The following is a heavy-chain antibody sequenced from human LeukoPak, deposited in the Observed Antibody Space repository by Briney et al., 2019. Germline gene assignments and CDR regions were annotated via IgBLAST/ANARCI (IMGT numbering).Heavy chain of an antibody. CDR2: IYYSGST. J-gene: IGHJ4*02. D-gene: IGHD3-3*01. CDR3: AGSTIFGVIIRDS. Sequence: PSETLSPICTVSGGSISSYYWSWIRQPPGKGLEWIGYIYYSGSTNYNPSLKSRVTISVDTSKNHFSLKLTSVTAADTAVYYCAGSTIFGVIIRDSWGQGTLVTVSS. V-gene: IGHV4-59*12. CDR1: GGSISSYY.